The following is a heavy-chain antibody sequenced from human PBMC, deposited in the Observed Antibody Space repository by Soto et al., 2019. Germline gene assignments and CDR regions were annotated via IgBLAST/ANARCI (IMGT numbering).Heavy chain of an antibody. Sequence: NPSETLSLTCTVSGGSISRSSYYWGGIGHPPGKGLEWIGSLYYSGMTFYNPSLKSRVTISVDTSKNQFSLRVNSVTAADTAVYYCARLYYDSSGYYYLGYFDYWGQGTLVTVSS. D-gene: IGHD3-22*01. CDR3: ARLYYDSSGYYYLGYFDY. CDR1: GGSISRSSYY. V-gene: IGHV4-39*01. CDR2: LYYSGMT. J-gene: IGHJ4*02.